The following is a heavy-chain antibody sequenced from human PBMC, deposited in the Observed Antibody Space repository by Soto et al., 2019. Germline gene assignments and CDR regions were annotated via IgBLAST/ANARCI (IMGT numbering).Heavy chain of an antibody. D-gene: IGHD3-22*01. CDR1: GYTFTSYG. CDR2: ISAYNGNT. J-gene: IGHJ6*02. V-gene: IGHV1-18*04. CDR3: ARSGRGSTMIVVVPLEV. Sequence: GASVKVSCKASGYTFTSYGISWVRQAPGQGLEWMGWISAYNGNTIYERKFEGRVSMTVDTSTKTASMELRGLRADDTALYFCARSGRGSTMIVVVPLEVWGQGTAVTVSS.